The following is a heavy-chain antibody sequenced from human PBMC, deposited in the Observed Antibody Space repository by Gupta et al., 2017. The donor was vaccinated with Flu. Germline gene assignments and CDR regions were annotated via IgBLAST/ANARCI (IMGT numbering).Heavy chain of an antibody. V-gene: IGHV3-23*01. D-gene: IGHD1-26*01. CDR1: STYA. Sequence: STYAMSWVRQAPGKGLEWVSAISSSSGRKSYADSVKGRLTISRDNSKNTLYLKMNSLRDEDTAVYYCAKWRVGATSWFDTWGQGTLVTVSS. CDR2: ISSSSGRK. J-gene: IGHJ5*02. CDR3: AKWRVGATSWFDT.